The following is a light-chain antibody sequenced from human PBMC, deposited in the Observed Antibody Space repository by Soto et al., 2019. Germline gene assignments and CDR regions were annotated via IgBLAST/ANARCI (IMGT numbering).Light chain of an antibody. J-gene: IGKJ2*01. V-gene: IGKV1-5*03. CDR1: QTVRNW. Sequence: DIQMTQSPSTLSASVGDRAVITCRASQTVRNWLAWFQQKPGEAPKLLIYKASRLESGVPSRFSGSGYGTDFTLTITNLVPGDSATYFRQQSDTSPLTFGQGTKLEIK. CDR2: KAS. CDR3: QQSDTSPLT.